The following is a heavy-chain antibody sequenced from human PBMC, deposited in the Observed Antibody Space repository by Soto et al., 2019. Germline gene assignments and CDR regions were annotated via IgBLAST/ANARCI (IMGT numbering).Heavy chain of an antibody. CDR2: ISYDGSNK. CDR1: GFTFSSYA. D-gene: IGHD3-9*01. J-gene: IGHJ4*02. CDR3: ARDQRALRYFDWLFPNPNLDY. Sequence: GGSLRLSCAASGFTFSSYAMDWVRQAPGKGLEWVAVISYDGSNKYYADSVKGRFTISRDNSKNTLYLQMNSLRAEDTAVYYCARDQRALRYFDWLFPNPNLDYWGQGTLVTVSS. V-gene: IGHV3-30-3*01.